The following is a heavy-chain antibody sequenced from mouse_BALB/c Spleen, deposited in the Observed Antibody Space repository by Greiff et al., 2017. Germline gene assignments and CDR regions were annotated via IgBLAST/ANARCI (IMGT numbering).Heavy chain of an antibody. CDR1: GFNIKDYY. D-gene: IGHD2-2*01. CDR3: KGYGYDGAWFAY. CDR2: IDPENGDT. Sequence: VQLKESGAELVRPGALVKLSCKASGFNIKDYYMHWVKQRPEQGLEWIGWIDPENGDTEYAPKFQGKATMTADTSSNTAYLQLSSLTSEDTAVYYCKGYGYDGAWFAYWGQGTLVTVSA. V-gene: IGHV14-4*02. J-gene: IGHJ3*01.